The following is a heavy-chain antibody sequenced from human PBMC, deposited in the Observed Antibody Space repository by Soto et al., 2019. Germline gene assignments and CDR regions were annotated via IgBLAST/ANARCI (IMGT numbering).Heavy chain of an antibody. J-gene: IGHJ6*02. CDR1: GGSISSYY. V-gene: IGHV4-4*07. CDR2: IYTSGST. CDR3: ARDHPYYSSGWYGPGMDV. D-gene: IGHD6-19*01. Sequence: PSETLSLTCTVSGGSISSYYWSWIRQPAGKGLEWIGRIYTSGSTNYNPSLKSRVTMSVDTSKNQFSLKLSPVTAADTAVYYCARDHPYYSSGWYGPGMDVWGQGTTVPVSS.